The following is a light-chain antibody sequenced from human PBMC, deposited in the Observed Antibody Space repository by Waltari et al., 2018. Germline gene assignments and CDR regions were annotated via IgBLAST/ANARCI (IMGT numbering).Light chain of an antibody. Sequence: VLTQSPGTLSLSPGESATLSCRASQSITKKFFAWYQQKPGQAPRLLIYGASSRAAVIPDRFSGSGSGTDFTLTSSRLEPDDSAVYYWQQYGSSVMYTFGQGTKLEIK. J-gene: IGKJ2*01. V-gene: IGKV3-20*01. CDR3: QQYGSSVMYT. CDR2: GAS. CDR1: QSITKKF.